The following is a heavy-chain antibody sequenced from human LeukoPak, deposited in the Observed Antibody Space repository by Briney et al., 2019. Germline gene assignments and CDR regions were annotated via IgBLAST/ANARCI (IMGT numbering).Heavy chain of an antibody. D-gene: IGHD6-13*01. V-gene: IGHV4-38-2*02. CDR1: GYSISSGYY. CDR2: IYHSGST. CDR3: ARGVAPSIAAAGTILSFDY. J-gene: IGHJ4*02. Sequence: SETLSLTCTVSGYSISSGYYWGWIRQPPGKGLEWIGSIYHSGSTYYNPSLKSRVTISVDTSKNQFSLKLSSVTAADTAVYYCARGVAPSIAAAGTILSFDYWGQGTLVTVSS.